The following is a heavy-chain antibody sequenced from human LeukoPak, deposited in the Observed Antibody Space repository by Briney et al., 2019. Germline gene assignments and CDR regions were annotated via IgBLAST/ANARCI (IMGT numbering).Heavy chain of an antibody. D-gene: IGHD1-1*01. V-gene: IGHV3-30*03. Sequence: PTGGSLRLSCAASGFTFSSYGMRWVRQAPGKGLEWVAVISYDGSNKYYEDSVKGRFTISRDNSKNTLYLQMNSLRADDTAVYYCARDLHTTGDYWGQGALVTVSS. CDR2: ISYDGSNK. CDR3: ARDLHTTGDY. CDR1: GFTFSSYG. J-gene: IGHJ4*02.